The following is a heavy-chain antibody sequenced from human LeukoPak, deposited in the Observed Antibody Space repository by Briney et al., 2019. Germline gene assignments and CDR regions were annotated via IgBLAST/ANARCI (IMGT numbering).Heavy chain of an antibody. CDR2: IYPGDSDT. Sequence: GESLKISCKGSGYSFIRNWIGWVRQMPGKGLEWMAIIYPGDSDTRYSPSSQGQVTISADKSISTAYLQWSSLTASDTAMYYCARLGTSATYFDLWGQGTLVTVSS. J-gene: IGHJ4*02. CDR3: ARLGTSATYFDL. D-gene: IGHD2-15*01. V-gene: IGHV5-51*01. CDR1: GYSFIRNW.